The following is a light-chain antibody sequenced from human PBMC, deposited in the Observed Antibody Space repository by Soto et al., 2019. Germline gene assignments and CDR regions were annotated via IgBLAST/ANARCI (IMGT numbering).Light chain of an antibody. CDR3: AAWDDSLNGYV. Sequence: QSVLTQPPSASGTPGQRVTISCPGSSSNIGSNTVNWFQQLPGTAPKLLISSNDQRPSGVPDRFSGSKSGTSASLAISGLQSEDEADYYCAAWDDSLNGYVFGTGTKVTVL. CDR1: SSNIGSNT. CDR2: SND. V-gene: IGLV1-44*01. J-gene: IGLJ1*01.